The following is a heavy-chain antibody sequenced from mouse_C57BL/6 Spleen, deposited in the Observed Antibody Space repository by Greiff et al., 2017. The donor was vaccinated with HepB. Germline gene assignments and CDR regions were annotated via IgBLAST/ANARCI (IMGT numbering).Heavy chain of an antibody. Sequence: EVQLQQSGPVLVKPGASVKMSCKASGYTFTDYYMNWVKQSHGKSLEWIGVINPYNGGTSYNQKFKGKATLTVDKSSSTAYMELNSLTSEDSAVYYCARRHSPYAMDYWGQGTSVTVSS. CDR2: INPYNGGT. CDR1: GYTFTDYY. V-gene: IGHV1-19*01. J-gene: IGHJ4*01. CDR3: ARRHSPYAMDY.